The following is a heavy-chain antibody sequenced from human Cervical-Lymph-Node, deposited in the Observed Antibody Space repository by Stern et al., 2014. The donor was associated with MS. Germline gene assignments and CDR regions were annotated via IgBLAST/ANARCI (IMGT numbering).Heavy chain of an antibody. Sequence: VQLGQSGGGLVKPGGSLRLSCAASGFSFRYYTMSWVRQAPGKGLEWVSSISSSLTYIYYADSLKGRFTISRDNAKNTLHLLMNSLRADDTAVYFCAREEDNTYNFEHWGQGTLVTVSS. CDR1: GFSFRYYT. J-gene: IGHJ4*02. CDR3: AREEDNTYNFEH. D-gene: IGHD5-18*01. CDR2: ISSSLTYI. V-gene: IGHV3-21*01.